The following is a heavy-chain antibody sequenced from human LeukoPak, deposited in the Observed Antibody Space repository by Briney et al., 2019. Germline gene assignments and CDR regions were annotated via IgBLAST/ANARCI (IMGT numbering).Heavy chain of an antibody. V-gene: IGHV4-39*01. J-gene: IGHJ6*02. CDR3: ARHVDGYYYYGMDV. D-gene: IGHD2-15*01. CDR2: IYYSGNT. Sequence: PETLSLTCTVSGGSISSSSYYWGWIRQPPGKGLEWIGSIYYSGNTYYNPSLKSRVTISADTSKNQFSLKLSSVTAADTAVYYCARHVDGYYYYGMDVWGQGTTVTVSS. CDR1: GGSISSSSYY.